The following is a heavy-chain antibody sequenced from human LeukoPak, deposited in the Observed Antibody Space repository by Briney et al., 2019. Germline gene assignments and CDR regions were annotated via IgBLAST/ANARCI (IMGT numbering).Heavy chain of an antibody. Sequence: SETLSLTCTVSGGSISSGGYYWSWIRQPPGKGLEWIGYIYHSGSTYYNPSLKSRVTISVDRSKNQSSLKLSSVTAADTAVYYCTIIPNVILFTHYFEYWGQGTLVTVSS. D-gene: IGHD2-21*01. J-gene: IGHJ4*02. CDR3: TIIPNVILFTHYFEY. CDR2: IYHSGST. CDR1: GGSISSGGYY. V-gene: IGHV4-30-2*01.